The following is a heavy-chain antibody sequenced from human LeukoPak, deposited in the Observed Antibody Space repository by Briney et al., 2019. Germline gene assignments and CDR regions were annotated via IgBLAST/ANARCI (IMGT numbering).Heavy chain of an antibody. CDR1: GFTFSSYW. V-gene: IGHV3-7*01. Sequence: WGSLRLSCAASGFTFSSYWMSWGRQAPGKGLEWVANIKQDGSEKYYVDSVKGRFTISRDNAKNSLYLQMNSLRAEDTAVFYCARDGVQLWSPYYMDVWGKGTTVTVSS. CDR3: ARDGVQLWSPYYMDV. J-gene: IGHJ6*03. D-gene: IGHD5-18*01. CDR2: IKQDGSEK.